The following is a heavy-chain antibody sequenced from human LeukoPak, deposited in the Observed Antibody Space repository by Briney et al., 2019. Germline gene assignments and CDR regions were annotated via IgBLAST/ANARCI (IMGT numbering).Heavy chain of an antibody. J-gene: IGHJ4*02. V-gene: IGHV1-24*01. D-gene: IGHD6-19*01. CDR3: ATGGYSSGPPNLN. CDR2: FDPEDGET. CDR1: GFTFSSYG. Sequence: EAGGSLRLSCAASGFTFSSYGMHWVRQAPGKGLEWMGGFDPEDGETIYAQKFQGRVTMTEDTSTDTAYMELSSLRSEDTAVYYCATGGYSSGPPNLNWGQGTLVTVSS.